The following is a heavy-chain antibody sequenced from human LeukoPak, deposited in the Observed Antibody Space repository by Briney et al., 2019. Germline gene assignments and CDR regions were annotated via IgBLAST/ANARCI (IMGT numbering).Heavy chain of an antibody. Sequence: GGSLRLSCAASGFTFSSYEMNWVRQAPGKGLEWVSYISSSGSTIYYADSVKGRFTISRDNAKNSLYLQMNSLRAEDTAVYYCARARWDYVWGSYLSASCDYWGQGTLVTVSS. D-gene: IGHD3-16*02. CDR2: ISSSGSTI. CDR1: GFTFSSYE. J-gene: IGHJ4*02. CDR3: ARARWDYVWGSYLSASCDY. V-gene: IGHV3-48*03.